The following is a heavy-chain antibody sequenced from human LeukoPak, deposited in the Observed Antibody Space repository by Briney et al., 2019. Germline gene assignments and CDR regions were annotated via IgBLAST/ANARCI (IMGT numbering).Heavy chain of an antibody. V-gene: IGHV1-46*01. CDR2: INPSGGST. D-gene: IGHD3-22*01. J-gene: IGHJ4*02. CDR1: GYTFTTYY. CDR3: ARATYYYDSSGYLSF. Sequence: ASVKVSCKASGYTFTTYYMHWVRQAPGQGLEWMGIINPSGGSTTYAQNFQGRVTMTRDTSTSAVYMELSSLRSEDTAVYYCARATYYYDSSGYLSFWGQGTLVTVSS.